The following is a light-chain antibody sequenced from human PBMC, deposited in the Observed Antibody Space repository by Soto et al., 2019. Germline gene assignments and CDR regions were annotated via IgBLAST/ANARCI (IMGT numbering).Light chain of an antibody. CDR2: EVS. CDR1: SSDVGGYNY. V-gene: IGLV2-14*01. J-gene: IGLJ1*01. CDR3: SSYTSSSTYV. Sequence: QSALTQPASVSGSPGQSITISCTGTSSDVGGYNYVSWYQQHPGKAPKLMIYEVSNRPSGVSNRFSGSKSGNTASLTISGLQADDEPDYYCSSYTSSSTYVFGTGTKLTVL.